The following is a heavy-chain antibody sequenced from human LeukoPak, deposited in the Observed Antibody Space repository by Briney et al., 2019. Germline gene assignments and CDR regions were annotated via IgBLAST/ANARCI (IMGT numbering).Heavy chain of an antibody. V-gene: IGHV4-61*05. CDR1: GGSISSSSYY. Sequence: SETLSLTCTVSGGSISSSSYYWGWIRQPPGKGLEWIGRIYTSGSTNYNPSLKSRVTISMDKSKNQFSLKLSSVTAADTAVYYCARVSSSGYNALDYWGQGILVTVSS. D-gene: IGHD3-22*01. CDR2: IYTSGST. CDR3: ARVSSSGYNALDY. J-gene: IGHJ4*02.